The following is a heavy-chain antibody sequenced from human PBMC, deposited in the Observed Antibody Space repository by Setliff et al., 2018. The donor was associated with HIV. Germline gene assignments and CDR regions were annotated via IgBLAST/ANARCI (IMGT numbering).Heavy chain of an antibody. D-gene: IGHD3-16*01. CDR3: ARQPYYDDDGTNLPSEWRVLG. CDR1: GYSFTSYL. V-gene: IGHV1-69*01. J-gene: IGHJ4*02. CDR2: IITLFGEA. Sequence: KISCKGFGYSFTSYLIAWVRQTPGKGLEWMGGIITLFGEANYAQKFQGRVTITADESTSTAYMELNSLRSDDAAVYYCARQPYYDDDGTNLPSEWRVLGWGQGTLVTVSS.